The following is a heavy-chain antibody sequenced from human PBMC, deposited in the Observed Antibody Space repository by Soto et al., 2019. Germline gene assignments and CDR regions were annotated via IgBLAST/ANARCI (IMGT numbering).Heavy chain of an antibody. V-gene: IGHV3-30-3*01. CDR3: ARDRGDGGITMMDV. CDR2: ISYDGSNK. CDR1: GFTFSSYA. Sequence: PGGSLRLSCAASGFTFSSYAMHWVRQAPGKGLEWVAVISYDGSNKYYADSVKGRFTISRDNSKNTLYLQMNSLRAEDTAVYYCARDRGDGGITMMDVWGQGTTVTVSS. J-gene: IGHJ6*02. D-gene: IGHD3-10*01.